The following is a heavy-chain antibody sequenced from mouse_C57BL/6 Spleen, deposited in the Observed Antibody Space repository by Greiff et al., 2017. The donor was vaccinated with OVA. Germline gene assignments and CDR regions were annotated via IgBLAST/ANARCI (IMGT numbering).Heavy chain of an antibody. D-gene: IGHD2-3*01. CDR2: INPNNGGT. Sequence: VQLQQSGPELVKPGASVKMSCKASGYTFTDYNMNWVKQSHGKSLEWLGYINPNNGGTSYNQKFKCKATLTVNKSSSTAYMELRSLTSEDSAVYYCARGYDGYYFDYWGQGTTLTVSS. J-gene: IGHJ2*01. CDR1: GYTFTDYN. V-gene: IGHV1-22*01. CDR3: ARGYDGYYFDY.